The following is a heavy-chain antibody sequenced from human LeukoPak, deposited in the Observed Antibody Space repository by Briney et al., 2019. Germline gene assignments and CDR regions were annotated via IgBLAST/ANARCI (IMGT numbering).Heavy chain of an antibody. Sequence: ASVKVSCKASGYTFTGYYMHWVRQAPGQGLEWMGWINPNSGGTNYAQKFQGRVTMTRNTSISTAYMELSSLRSEDTAVYYCARGREDDILGRAQDYWGQGTLVTVSS. CDR2: INPNSGGT. CDR1: GYTFTGYY. V-gene: IGHV1-2*02. CDR3: ARGREDDILGRAQDY. J-gene: IGHJ4*02. D-gene: IGHD3-9*01.